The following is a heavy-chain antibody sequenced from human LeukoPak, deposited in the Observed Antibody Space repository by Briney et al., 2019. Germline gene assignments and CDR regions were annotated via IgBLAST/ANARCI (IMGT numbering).Heavy chain of an antibody. CDR3: SSSSAAAAGIDFDN. V-gene: IGHV3-49*03. J-gene: IGHJ4*02. D-gene: IGHD6-13*01. CDR2: IRSKVYGGTI. Sequence: GGSLRLSCTTSGFTFSDYAMSWFRQAPGKGLDWVGFIRSKVYGGTIEYAASVKGRFTISRDDSKSIAYLQMDSLKTEDTAVYYCSSSSAAAAGIDFDNWGQGTLVTVSS. CDR1: GFTFSDYA.